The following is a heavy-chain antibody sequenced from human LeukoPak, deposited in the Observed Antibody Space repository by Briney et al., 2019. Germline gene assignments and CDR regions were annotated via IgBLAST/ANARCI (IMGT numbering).Heavy chain of an antibody. J-gene: IGHJ4*02. D-gene: IGHD6-13*01. CDR1: GFTFSDYY. V-gene: IGHV3-11*01. CDR3: ASDSSSWLKVDY. Sequence: GGSLRLSCAASGFTFSDYYMSWIRQAPGKGLGWVSYISSSGSTIYYADSVKGRFTISRDNAKNSLYLQMNSLRAEDTAVYYCASDSSSWLKVDYWGQGTLVTVSS. CDR2: ISSSGSTI.